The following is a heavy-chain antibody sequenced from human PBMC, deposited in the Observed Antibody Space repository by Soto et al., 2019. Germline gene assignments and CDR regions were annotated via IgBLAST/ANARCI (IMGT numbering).Heavy chain of an antibody. J-gene: IGHJ5*02. CDR2: IRSKAYGGTT. CDR1: GFTFGDYA. D-gene: IGHD2-15*01. V-gene: IGHV3-49*03. CDR3: TRCRANCYSDWFDP. Sequence: GGSLRLSCTASGFTFGDYAMSWFRQAPGKGLEWVGFIRSKAYGGTTDYAASVKGRFTISRDDSKSIAYLQMNSLKSEDTAVYYCTRCRANCYSDWFDPWGKGTLVTVSS.